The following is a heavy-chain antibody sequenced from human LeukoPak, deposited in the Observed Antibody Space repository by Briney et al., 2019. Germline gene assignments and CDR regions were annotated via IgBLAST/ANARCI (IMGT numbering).Heavy chain of an antibody. CDR3: ARAGDYGDYDY. D-gene: IGHD4-17*01. J-gene: IGHJ4*02. Sequence: GGSLRISCAASGFTFSSYAMHWVRQAPGKGLEYVSAISSNGGSTYYANSVKGRFTISRDNSKNTLYLQMGSLRAEDMAVYYCARAGDYGDYDYWGQGTLVTVSS. CDR1: GFTFSSYA. V-gene: IGHV3-64*01. CDR2: ISSNGGST.